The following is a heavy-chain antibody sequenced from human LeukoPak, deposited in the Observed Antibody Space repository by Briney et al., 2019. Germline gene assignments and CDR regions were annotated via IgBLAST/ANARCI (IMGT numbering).Heavy chain of an antibody. Sequence: GGSLRLSCTATGFTFSSYSMNWVRQAPGKGLEWVSSISSSSSCIYYADSVKGRFTISRDNAKNSLYLQMNSLRAEDTAVYYCARRQYYDISGYYYLVGFGGQGTLVTVSS. V-gene: IGHV3-21*01. CDR1: GFTFSSYS. CDR2: ISSSSSCI. D-gene: IGHD3-22*01. CDR3: ARRQYYDISGYYYLVGF. J-gene: IGHJ4*02.